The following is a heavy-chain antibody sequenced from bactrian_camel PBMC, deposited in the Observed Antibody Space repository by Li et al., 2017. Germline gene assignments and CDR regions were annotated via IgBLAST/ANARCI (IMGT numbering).Heavy chain of an antibody. D-gene: IGHD5*01. CDR2: IADDGTT. CDR3: ATGFTS. Sequence: HVQLVESGGGEVQAGGSLRLSCAASDGLPSSTYTLGWYRQAPGKERELVSSIADDGTTYYAGSVKGRFTISRDNAKNTVYLQMNSLKSEDTALYFCATGFTSWGQGTQVTVS. J-gene: IGHJ6*01. V-gene: IGHV3S57*01. CDR1: DGLPSSTYT.